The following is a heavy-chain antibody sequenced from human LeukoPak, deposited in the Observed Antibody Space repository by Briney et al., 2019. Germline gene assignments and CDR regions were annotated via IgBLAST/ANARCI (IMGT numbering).Heavy chain of an antibody. CDR1: EYTFTVYF. CDR3: ATGGDYFDY. CDR2: INPNSGGT. V-gene: IGHV1-2*02. D-gene: IGHD4-23*01. J-gene: IGHJ4*02. Sequence: AAVKLRCSSSEYTFTVYFMHWVRQAPGQGLEWMGWINPNSGGTNYAQKFQGRVTMTRDTSISTVYMELSSLRSDDTAVYYCATGGDYFDYWGGDTGHRV.